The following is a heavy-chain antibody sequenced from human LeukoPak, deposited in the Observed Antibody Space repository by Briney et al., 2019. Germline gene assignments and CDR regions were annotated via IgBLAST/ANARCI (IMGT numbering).Heavy chain of an antibody. CDR1: GYTFTGYY. Sequence: ASVKVSCKASGYTFTGYYMHWVRQAPGQGLEWMGWINPNSGGTNYAQKFQGRVTMTRDTSISTAYMELSRLRSDDTAVYYCARAGIGKSYGSSSALYYWGQGTLVTVSS. CDR2: INPNSGGT. D-gene: IGHD6-6*01. V-gene: IGHV1-2*02. J-gene: IGHJ4*02. CDR3: ARAGIGKSYGSSSALYY.